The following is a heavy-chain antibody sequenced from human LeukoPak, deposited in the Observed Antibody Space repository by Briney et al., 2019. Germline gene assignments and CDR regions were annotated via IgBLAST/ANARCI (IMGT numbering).Heavy chain of an antibody. CDR1: GYTFTIYG. CDR3: ARELYCGGDCSTSFDY. J-gene: IGHJ4*02. CDR2: ISAYNGNT. D-gene: IGHD2-21*02. Sequence: AAVTVSFNSSGYTFTIYGISWVRQAPGQGLEWMGWISAYNGNTNYAQKLQGRVTMTTDTSTSTAYMELRSLRSDDTAVYYCARELYCGGDCSTSFDYWGQGTLVTVSS. V-gene: IGHV1-18*01.